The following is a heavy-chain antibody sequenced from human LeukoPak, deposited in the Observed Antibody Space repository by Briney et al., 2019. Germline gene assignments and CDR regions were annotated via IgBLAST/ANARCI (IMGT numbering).Heavy chain of an antibody. CDR3: AKELSYSSSWYPDAFDI. J-gene: IGHJ3*02. V-gene: IGHV3-23*01. D-gene: IGHD6-13*01. CDR2: ISGSGGST. Sequence: GGSLRLSCAASGFTFSSYAMSWVRQAPGRGLEWVSAISGSGGSTYYADSVKGRFTISRDNSKNTLYLQMNSLRAEDTAVYYCAKELSYSSSWYPDAFDIWGQGTMVTVSS. CDR1: GFTFSSYA.